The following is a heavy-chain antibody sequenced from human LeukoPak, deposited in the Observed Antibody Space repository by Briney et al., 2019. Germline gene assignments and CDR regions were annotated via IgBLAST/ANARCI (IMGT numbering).Heavy chain of an antibody. CDR2: TNPSGGST. D-gene: IGHD2-21*02. CDR1: GYTFTSYY. V-gene: IGHV1-46*01. Sequence: GASVKVSCRASGYTFTSYYMHWVRQAPGQGLEWMGRTNPSGGSTSYAQKFQGRVTMTRDMSTSTVYMGLSSLRSEDTAVYYCASGEWGYCGGDCYDAFDIWGQGTMVTVSS. J-gene: IGHJ3*02. CDR3: ASGEWGYCGGDCYDAFDI.